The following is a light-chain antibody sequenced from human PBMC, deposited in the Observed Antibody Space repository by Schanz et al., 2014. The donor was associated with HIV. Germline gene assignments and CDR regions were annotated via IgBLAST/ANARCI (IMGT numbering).Light chain of an antibody. J-gene: IGLJ3*02. V-gene: IGLV1-44*01. CDR3: ATWDDSLNGWV. CDR2: SNN. Sequence: QSVLTQPPSASGTPGQRVTISCSGSSSNIGSNTVNWYQPPPGTAPKLLIYSNNQRPSGVPDRLSGSGSGTSASLAISGLQAEDEADFFCATWDDSLNGWVFGGGTKLTVL. CDR1: SSNIGSNT.